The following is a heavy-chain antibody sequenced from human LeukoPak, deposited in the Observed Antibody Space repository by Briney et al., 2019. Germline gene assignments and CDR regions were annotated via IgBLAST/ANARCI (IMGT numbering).Heavy chain of an antibody. CDR1: GFTFSNYE. CDR2: ISTSGSTI. CDR3: ARDRTGDRSAFDI. J-gene: IGHJ3*02. D-gene: IGHD7-27*01. V-gene: IGHV3-48*03. Sequence: GGSLRLSCAASGFTFSNYEMNWVRQAPGKGLEWLSYISTSGSTIYYADSVKGRFTISRDNAKNSLYLQMNSLRAEDTAVYYCARDRTGDRSAFDIWGQAAMATDSS.